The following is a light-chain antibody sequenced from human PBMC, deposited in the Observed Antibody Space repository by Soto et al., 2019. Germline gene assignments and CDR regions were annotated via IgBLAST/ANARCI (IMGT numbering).Light chain of an antibody. CDR2: GAS. CDR1: QSVNTRY. J-gene: IGKJ1*01. Sequence: EIVLTQSPGTLSLSPGERATLSCRASQSVNTRYLAWYQQKPGQAPRLLIYGASSRATGIPDRFSGSGSGTDFTLTISRLEAEDSAVDDCQQYGSSGTFGQGTKVDIK. V-gene: IGKV3-20*01. CDR3: QQYGSSGT.